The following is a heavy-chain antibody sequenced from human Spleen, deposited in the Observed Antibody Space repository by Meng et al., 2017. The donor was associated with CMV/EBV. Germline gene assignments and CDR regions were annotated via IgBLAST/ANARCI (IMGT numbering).Heavy chain of an antibody. V-gene: IGHV3-53*05. CDR1: GFTVSSSY. J-gene: IGHJ4*02. CDR2: IYSDNST. Sequence: GESLKISCAASGFTVSSSYMSWVRQAPGKGLEWISVIYSDNSTYYADSVKGRFTISRDNSKNTLYLQMNSLRVEDTAVYYCGGGTGTTSSYFDYWGQGTLVTVSS. CDR3: GGGTGTTSSYFDY. D-gene: IGHD1-7*01.